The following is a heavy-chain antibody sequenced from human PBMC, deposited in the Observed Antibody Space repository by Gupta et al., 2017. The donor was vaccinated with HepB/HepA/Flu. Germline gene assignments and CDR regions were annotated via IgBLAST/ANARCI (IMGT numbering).Heavy chain of an antibody. Sequence: QITLKESGPTLVKPPQTLTLTCPFSGFSVSTNDMAVGWIRQPPGKALEWLALIYGDDEKRYSPSLKRRLTVSRDTSKNQVFLTMTYTDPGDTATYYCARLRDGDNWFDPWGQGTLVTVSS. V-gene: IGHV2-5*02. D-gene: IGHD5-24*01. CDR3: ARLRDGDNWFDP. J-gene: IGHJ5*02. CDR2: IYGDDEK. CDR1: GFSVSTNDMA.